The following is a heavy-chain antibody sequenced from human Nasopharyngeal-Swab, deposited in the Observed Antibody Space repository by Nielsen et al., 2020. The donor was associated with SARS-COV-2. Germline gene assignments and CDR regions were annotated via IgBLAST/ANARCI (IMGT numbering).Heavy chain of an antibody. J-gene: IGHJ6*02. Sequence: GESLKISCAASGFTFSTYSMNWVRQAPGKGLEWVSSISGSGSYIYYADSAKGRFTISRDHPKNSVHLQMNSLRAEDTAVYYCARDLSIPNRQGPGYYYYGMDVWGQGTTVTVSS. CDR3: ARDLSIPNRQGPGYYYYGMDV. CDR1: GFTFSTYS. V-gene: IGHV3-21*06. D-gene: IGHD6-6*01. CDR2: ISGSGSYI.